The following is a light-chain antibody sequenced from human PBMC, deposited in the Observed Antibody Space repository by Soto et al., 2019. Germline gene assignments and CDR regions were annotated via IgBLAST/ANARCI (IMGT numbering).Light chain of an antibody. V-gene: IGKV3-15*01. CDR3: QQYYSYPRT. CDR2: GAS. J-gene: IGKJ1*01. Sequence: VMTQSPATLSVSPGERATLSCWASETVATNLAWYQQKPGQAPRLLIYGASTRATGIPARFSGSGSGTDFTLTISCLQSEDFATYYCQQYYSYPRTFGQGTKVDIK. CDR1: ETVATN.